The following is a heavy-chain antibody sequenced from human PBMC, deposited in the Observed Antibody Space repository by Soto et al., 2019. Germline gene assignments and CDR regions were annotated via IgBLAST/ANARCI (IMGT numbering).Heavy chain of an antibody. CDR1: GFTFSDYY. J-gene: IGHJ4*02. CDR3: AKGGTFFGPDY. Sequence: GGSLRLSCAASGFTFSDYYMSWIRQAPGRGLEWVSYISSSSSYTNYADSVKGRFTISRDNAKNSLYLQMNSLRAEDTAVYYCAKGGTFFGPDYWGQGTLVTVS. V-gene: IGHV3-11*05. CDR2: ISSSSSYT. D-gene: IGHD3-3*01.